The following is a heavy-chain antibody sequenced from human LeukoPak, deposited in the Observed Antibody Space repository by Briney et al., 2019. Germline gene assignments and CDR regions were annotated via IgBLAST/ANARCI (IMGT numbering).Heavy chain of an antibody. Sequence: GGSLRLSCAASGFTFSSYAMSWVRQAPGKGLEWVSAISGSGGSTYYADSVKGRFTISRDNSKNTLYLQMNSLRAEDTAVYYCARDDDSIAASWEGTDYWGQGTLVTVSS. CDR3: ARDDDSIAASWEGTDY. CDR1: GFTFSSYA. CDR2: ISGSGGST. V-gene: IGHV3-23*01. D-gene: IGHD6-6*01. J-gene: IGHJ4*02.